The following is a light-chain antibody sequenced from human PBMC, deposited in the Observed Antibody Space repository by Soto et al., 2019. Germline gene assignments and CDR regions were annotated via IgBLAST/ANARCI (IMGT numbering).Light chain of an antibody. V-gene: IGKV3-20*01. CDR3: GQFVSSPPRT. J-gene: IGKJ1*01. Sequence: EIVLTQSPGTLSLSPGEKATLSCRASQSVSSAFLAWYQQKPGQAPRLLIYGVSNRATGIPDRFSGSGSGTDFILTISRLEPEDFALYYCGQFVSSPPRTFGQGTK. CDR2: GVS. CDR1: QSVSSAF.